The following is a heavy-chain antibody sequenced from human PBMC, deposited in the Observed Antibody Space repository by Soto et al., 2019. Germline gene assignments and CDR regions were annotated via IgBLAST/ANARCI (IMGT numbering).Heavy chain of an antibody. J-gene: IGHJ4*02. Sequence: PSETLSLTCAVSGGSISSGGYSWSWIRQPPGKGLEWTGYIYHSGSTYYNPSLKSRVTISVDRSKNQFSLTLSSVTAADTAVYYCARDGSGTGNYFDYWGQGTLVTVSS. CDR3: ARDGSGTGNYFDY. CDR1: GGSISSGGYS. D-gene: IGHD3-10*01. CDR2: IYHSGST. V-gene: IGHV4-30-2*01.